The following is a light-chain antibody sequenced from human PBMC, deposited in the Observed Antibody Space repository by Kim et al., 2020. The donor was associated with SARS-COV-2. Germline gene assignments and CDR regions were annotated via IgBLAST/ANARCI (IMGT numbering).Light chain of an antibody. CDR3: SSITSSSTGV. CDR2: DVN. CDR1: TSYISVYNY. Sequence: QSITLSCTGTTSYISVYNYVSWYQQHPGKAPTLMIYDVNKRSSGVSNRFSGSKSGNTASLTISGLQAEDEADYYCSSITSSSTGVFGGGTQLTVL. J-gene: IGLJ2*01. V-gene: IGLV2-14*04.